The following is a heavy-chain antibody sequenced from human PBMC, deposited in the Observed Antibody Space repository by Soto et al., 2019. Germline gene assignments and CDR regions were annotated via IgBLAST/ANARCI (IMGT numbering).Heavy chain of an antibody. V-gene: IGHV3-30*02. CDR1: GFSFSSYG. CDR3: AKDPSTGSADY. D-gene: IGHD3-9*01. CDR2: LSKDGANE. Sequence: GGSLRLSCAASGFSFSSYGMQWVRQTPGKGLEWVSTLSKDGANEHYADSVKGRFTISRDGSKNTLYLQMNSLRAEDTAMYYCAKDPSTGSADYWGQGTQVTVPS. J-gene: IGHJ4*02.